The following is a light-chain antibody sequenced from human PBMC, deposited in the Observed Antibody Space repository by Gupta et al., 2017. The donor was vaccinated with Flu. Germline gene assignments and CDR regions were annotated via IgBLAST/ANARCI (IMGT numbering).Light chain of an antibody. CDR2: EVS. CDR1: SSD. CDR3: SSYKSSSPV. Sequence: HSALTQPASVSGSPGQSLPISGTGTSSDVSWYQQHPGKAPKLMIYEVSNRPSGSSNRFSGSKSGNTAALTISGLQAEDEAHYYCSSYKSSSPVFGGGTKVTVL. J-gene: IGLJ3*02. V-gene: IGLV2-14*01.